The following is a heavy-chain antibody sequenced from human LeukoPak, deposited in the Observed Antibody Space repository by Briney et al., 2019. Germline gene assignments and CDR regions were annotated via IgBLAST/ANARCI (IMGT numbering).Heavy chain of an antibody. CDR3: ARVRGSSNYFSVRLHFDY. CDR1: GGSISSSNW. CDR2: IYHSGST. D-gene: IGHD4-11*01. J-gene: IGHJ4*02. Sequence: PSGTLSLTCAVSGGSISSSNWWSWVRQPPGKGLEWIGEIYHSGSTNYNPSLKSRVTISVDKSKNQFSLKLSSVTAADTAVYYCARVRGSSNYFSVRLHFDYWGQGTLVTVSS. V-gene: IGHV4-4*02.